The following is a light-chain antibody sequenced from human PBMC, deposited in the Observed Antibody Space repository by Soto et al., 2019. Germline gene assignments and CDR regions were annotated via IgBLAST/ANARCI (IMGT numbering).Light chain of an antibody. CDR1: QSVSSN. CDR3: HQYNIWPPGIT. J-gene: IGKJ5*01. Sequence: EIVMTQSPATLSVSPGERATLSCRASQSVSSNLAWYQQKPGQAPRLLIYGASIRATGIPARFSGSGSGTEFTLTISSLQSEDFAVYYCHQYNIWPPGITFGQGTRLEIK. CDR2: GAS. V-gene: IGKV3D-15*01.